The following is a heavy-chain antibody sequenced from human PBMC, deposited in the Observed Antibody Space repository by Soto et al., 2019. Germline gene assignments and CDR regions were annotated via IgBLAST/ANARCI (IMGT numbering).Heavy chain of an antibody. J-gene: IGHJ6*02. CDR1: GFTFSSYA. D-gene: IGHD4-17*01. V-gene: IGHV3-23*01. Sequence: EVQLLESGGGLVQPGGSLRLSCAASGFTFSSYAMSWVRQAPGKGLEWVSAISGSGGSTYYADSVKGRFTISRDNSKNTLYLQMNSLRAEDTAVYYCAKSGLGTTVIYYYYGMDVWGQGTTVTVSS. CDR3: AKSGLGTTVIYYYYGMDV. CDR2: ISGSGGST.